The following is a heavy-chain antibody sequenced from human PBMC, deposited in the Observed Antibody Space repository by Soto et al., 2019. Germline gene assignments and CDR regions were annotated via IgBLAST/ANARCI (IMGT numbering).Heavy chain of an antibody. D-gene: IGHD2-15*01. V-gene: IGHV3-7*01. CDR3: ARDTTYCSGGSCYSDAFDI. J-gene: IGHJ3*02. Sequence: EVQLVESGGGLVQPGGSLRLSCAASGFTFSSYWMSWVRQAPGKGLEWVANIKQDGSEKYYVDSVKGRFTISRDNAKNPLYLQMNSLRAEDTAVYYCARDTTYCSGGSCYSDAFDIWGQGTMVTVSS. CDR1: GFTFSSYW. CDR2: IKQDGSEK.